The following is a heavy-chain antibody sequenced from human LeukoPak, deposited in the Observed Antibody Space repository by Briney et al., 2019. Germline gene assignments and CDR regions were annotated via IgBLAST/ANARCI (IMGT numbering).Heavy chain of an antibody. CDR1: GFTFSSYA. Sequence: PGWSLRLSCAASGFTFSSYAMHWVRQAPGKGLEWLTVISYDGNNKYYADSLRGRFTISRDNSKDTLHLQMNSLRAEDTAVYYCARDREVGPTYWFDPWGQGTLVTVSS. CDR3: ARDREVGPTYWFDP. J-gene: IGHJ5*02. CDR2: ISYDGNNK. D-gene: IGHD1-26*01. V-gene: IGHV3-30*04.